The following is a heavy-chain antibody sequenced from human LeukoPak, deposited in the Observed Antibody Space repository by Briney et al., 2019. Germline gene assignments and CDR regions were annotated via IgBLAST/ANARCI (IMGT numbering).Heavy chain of an antibody. J-gene: IGHJ4*02. D-gene: IGHD2-2*01. CDR1: GDSISGYY. CDR2: IYSSGST. Sequence: KPSETLSLTCTVSGDSISGYYWSWIRQPPGKGPEWIGFIYSSGSTNYNPSLKSRVTMSGDTSRNQFSLRLSSVTAADTAVYYCARGRGYCSSISCANFDYWGQGTLVTVSS. V-gene: IGHV4-59*01. CDR3: ARGRGYCSSISCANFDY.